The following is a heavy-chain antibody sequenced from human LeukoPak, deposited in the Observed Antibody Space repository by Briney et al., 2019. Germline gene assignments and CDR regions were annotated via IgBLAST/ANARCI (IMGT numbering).Heavy chain of an antibody. D-gene: IGHD1-26*01. CDR1: GFTVSSNY. CDR3: AKGREAYSGSYTPFDY. Sequence: PGGSLRLSCAASGFTVSSNYMNWVRQAPGKGLECVSTISGSGSSTYYADSVKGRFTISRDSSKTTLYLQMNSLRAEDTAVYYCAKGREAYSGSYTPFDYWGQGTLVTVSS. V-gene: IGHV3-23*01. J-gene: IGHJ4*02. CDR2: ISGSGSST.